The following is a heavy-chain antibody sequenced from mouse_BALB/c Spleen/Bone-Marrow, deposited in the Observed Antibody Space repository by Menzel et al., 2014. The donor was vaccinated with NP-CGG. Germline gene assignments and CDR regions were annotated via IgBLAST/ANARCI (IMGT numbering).Heavy chain of an antibody. Sequence: EVQLQQSGAELVKPGASVKLSCTASGFSITDTYMHWVKQSPEQGLEWIGRIDPANGNTKYDPKFQSKATITADTSSNTAYLQLSCVTSEDTAIYYCARYEGYALDYWGQGTSVTVSS. J-gene: IGHJ4*01. CDR1: GFSITDTY. V-gene: IGHV14-3*02. D-gene: IGHD2-12*01. CDR3: ARYEGYALDY. CDR2: IDPANGNT.